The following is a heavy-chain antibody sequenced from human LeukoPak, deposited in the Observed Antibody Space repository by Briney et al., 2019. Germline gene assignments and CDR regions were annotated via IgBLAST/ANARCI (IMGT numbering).Heavy chain of an antibody. CDR1: VCTFTSCG. CDR3: ARGSSSWFDY. V-gene: IGHV1-18*04. D-gene: IGHD6-13*01. CDR2: ISAYNGNT. Sequence: ASVKVSFKASVCTFTSCGISWVRQATGQGLEWMGWISAYNGNTNYAQKLQGRVTMTTDTSTSTVYVELRSLSSDDTAVYYCARGSSSWFDYWGQGTLVTVSS. J-gene: IGHJ4*02.